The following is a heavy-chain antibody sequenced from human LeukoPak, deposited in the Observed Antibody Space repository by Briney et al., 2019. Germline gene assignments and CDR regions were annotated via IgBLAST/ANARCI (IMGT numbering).Heavy chain of an antibody. CDR1: GFTFDDYA. CDR3: AKDKGYSGSYYSTFDY. V-gene: IGHV3-9*03. J-gene: IGHJ4*02. CDR2: ISWNSGSI. D-gene: IGHD1-26*01. Sequence: GRSLRLSCAASGFTFDDYAMHWVRQAPGKGLEWVSGISWNSGSIGYADSVKGRFTISRDNAKSSLYLQMNSLRADDMALYYCAKDKGYSGSYYSTFDYWGQGTLVTVSS.